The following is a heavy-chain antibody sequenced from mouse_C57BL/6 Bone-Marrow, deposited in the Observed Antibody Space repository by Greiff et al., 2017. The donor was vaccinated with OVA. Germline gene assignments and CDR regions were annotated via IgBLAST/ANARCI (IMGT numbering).Heavy chain of an antibody. CDR1: GYTFTSYG. D-gene: IGHD1-1*01. Sequence: VKLMESGAELARPGASVKLSCKASGYTFTSYGISWVKQRTGQGLEWIGEIYPRSGNTYYNEKFKGKATLTADKSSSTAYMELRSLTSEDSAVYFCARYGYGSSYWYFDVWGTGTTVTVSS. J-gene: IGHJ1*03. CDR2: IYPRSGNT. V-gene: IGHV1-81*01. CDR3: ARYGYGSSYWYFDV.